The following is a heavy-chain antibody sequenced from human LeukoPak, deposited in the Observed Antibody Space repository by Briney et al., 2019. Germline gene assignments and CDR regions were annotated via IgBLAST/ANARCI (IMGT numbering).Heavy chain of an antibody. CDR1: GFTFNNYI. D-gene: IGHD5-18*01. J-gene: IGHJ4*02. CDR2: ISSGSGTM. Sequence: QPGGALRLSCAASGFTFNNYIMTWVRQAPGGGLEWVSYISSGSGTMYYADSVKGRFTISRDNAKKSLYLQMNSLRDEDTAVYYCARAVLGYSWVYDYWGQGTLVTVSS. CDR3: ARAVLGYSWVYDY. V-gene: IGHV3-48*02.